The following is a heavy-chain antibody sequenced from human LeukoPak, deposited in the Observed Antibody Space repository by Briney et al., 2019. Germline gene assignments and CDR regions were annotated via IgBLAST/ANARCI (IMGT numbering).Heavy chain of an antibody. D-gene: IGHD3-10*02. V-gene: IGHV3-66*02. CDR2: IYSGGNT. Sequence: GGSLRLSCAASGFTVSSSYMSWVRQAPGKGLEWVSVIYSGGNTYYADSVKGRFIISRDNSQNTLYLQMNSLRPEDTAMYYCAMMFWSALAFDIWGQGTMVTVSS. CDR3: AMMFWSALAFDI. CDR1: GFTVSSSY. J-gene: IGHJ3*02.